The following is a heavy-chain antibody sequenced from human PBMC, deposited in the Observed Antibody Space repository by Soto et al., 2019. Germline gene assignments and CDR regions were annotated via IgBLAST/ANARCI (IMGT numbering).Heavy chain of an antibody. Sequence: HGESLKISCKGSGYSFTSYWIGWVRQMPGKGLEWMGIIYPGDSDTRYSPSFQGQVTISADKSISTAYLQWSSLKASDTAMYYCARTYYDFWSGYYRKNWFDPWGQGTLVTVSS. CDR2: IYPGDSDT. V-gene: IGHV5-51*01. CDR3: ARTYYDFWSGYYRKNWFDP. J-gene: IGHJ5*02. CDR1: GYSFTSYW. D-gene: IGHD3-3*01.